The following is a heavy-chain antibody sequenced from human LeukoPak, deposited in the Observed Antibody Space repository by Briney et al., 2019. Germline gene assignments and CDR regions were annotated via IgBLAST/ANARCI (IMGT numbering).Heavy chain of an antibody. D-gene: IGHD5-18*01. CDR1: GFTFSDYY. CDR3: ARDLGSYGHPSDY. CDR2: ISSSGSTI. J-gene: IGHJ4*02. Sequence: GGSLRLSCAASGFTFSDYYMSWIRKAPGKGVEWVSYISSSGSTIYYADSVKGRFTISRDNAKNSLYLQMNSLRAEDTAVYYCARDLGSYGHPSDYSGQGTLVTVSS. V-gene: IGHV3-11*01.